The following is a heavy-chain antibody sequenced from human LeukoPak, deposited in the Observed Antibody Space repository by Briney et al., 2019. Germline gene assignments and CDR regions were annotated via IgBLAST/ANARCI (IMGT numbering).Heavy chain of an antibody. V-gene: IGHV3-48*03. CDR1: GFDFGAYE. D-gene: IGHD3-22*01. Sequence: GGSLRLSCAASGFDFGAYEMNWVRQAPGKGLEWVAYFAGSDTTTYYADSVKGRFIISRDNARNSLYLQMNSLRAKDTALYYCTTLGYHLDSWGQGTLVTVSS. CDR2: FAGSDTTT. J-gene: IGHJ4*02. CDR3: TTLGYHLDS.